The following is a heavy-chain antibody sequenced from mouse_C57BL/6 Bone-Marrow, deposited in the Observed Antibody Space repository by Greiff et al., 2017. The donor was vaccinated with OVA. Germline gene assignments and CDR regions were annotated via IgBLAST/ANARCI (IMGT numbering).Heavy chain of an antibody. Sequence: VQLQQSGPELVKPGASVKISCKASGYAFSSSWLNWVKQRPGKGLEWIGRIYPGDGDTNYNGKFKGKATLTADKSSSTAYMQLSSLTSEDSAVYFCARSYYGSSYWGQGTTLTVSS. D-gene: IGHD1-1*01. CDR1: GYAFSSSW. CDR3: ARSYYGSSY. CDR2: IYPGDGDT. J-gene: IGHJ2*01. V-gene: IGHV1-82*01.